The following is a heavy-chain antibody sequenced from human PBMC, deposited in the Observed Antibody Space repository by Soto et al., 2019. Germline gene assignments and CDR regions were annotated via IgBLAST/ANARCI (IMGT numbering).Heavy chain of an antibody. D-gene: IGHD6-6*01. Sequence: ASVKVSCKASGYTFTSYGISWVRQAPGQGLEWMGWISAYNGNTNYAQKLQGRVTMTTDTSTSTAYMELRSLRSDDTAVYYCARDLRAARLPRIYYYYGMDVWGQGTTVTVSS. V-gene: IGHV1-18*01. CDR2: ISAYNGNT. J-gene: IGHJ6*02. CDR1: GYTFTSYG. CDR3: ARDLRAARLPRIYYYYGMDV.